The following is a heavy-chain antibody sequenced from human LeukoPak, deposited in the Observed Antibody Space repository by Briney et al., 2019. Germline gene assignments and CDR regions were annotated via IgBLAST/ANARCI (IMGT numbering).Heavy chain of an antibody. Sequence: PGGSLRLSCAASGFTFSSYGMHWVRQAPGKGLEWVAFIRYDGSNKYYADSVKGRFTISRDNSKNTLYLQMNSLRAEDTAVYYCTTDVDIVPGGYFDYWGQGTLVTVSS. V-gene: IGHV3-30*02. J-gene: IGHJ4*02. CDR3: TTDVDIVPGGYFDY. CDR1: GFTFSSYG. D-gene: IGHD5-12*01. CDR2: IRYDGSNK.